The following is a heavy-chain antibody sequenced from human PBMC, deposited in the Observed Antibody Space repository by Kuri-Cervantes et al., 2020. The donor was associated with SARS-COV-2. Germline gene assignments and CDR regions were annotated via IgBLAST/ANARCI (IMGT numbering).Heavy chain of an antibody. V-gene: IGHV3-21*01. CDR1: GFTFSSYS. CDR2: ISSSSYI. D-gene: IGHD2-2*01. J-gene: IGHJ3*02. Sequence: GESLKISCAASGFTFSSYSMNWVRQAPGTGLEWVSSISSSSYIYYADSVKGRFTISRDNAKNSLYLQMNSLRAEDTAVYYCARLSDIVVVPAAKKDDAFDIWGQGTMVTVSS. CDR3: ARLSDIVVVPAAKKDDAFDI.